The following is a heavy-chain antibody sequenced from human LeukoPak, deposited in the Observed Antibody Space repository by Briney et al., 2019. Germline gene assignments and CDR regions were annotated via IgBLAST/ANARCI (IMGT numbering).Heavy chain of an antibody. J-gene: IGHJ4*02. CDR1: GGSFSGYY. D-gene: IGHD3-10*01. CDR2: IYYSGSS. Sequence: SETLSLTCAVYGGSFSGYYWSWIRQPPGKGLEWIGSIYYSGSSFDNPALKSRVTISVDTSKNQFSLKLSSVTAADTAVYYCARHRGLWFGELRFDYWGQGTLVTVSS. V-gene: IGHV4-34*01. CDR3: ARHRGLWFGELRFDY.